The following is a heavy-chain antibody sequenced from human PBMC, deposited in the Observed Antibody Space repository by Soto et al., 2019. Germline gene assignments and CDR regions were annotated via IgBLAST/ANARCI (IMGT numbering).Heavy chain of an antibody. CDR3: ARGSTDSYPGSRIFDF. J-gene: IGHJ4*02. Sequence: GGSLRLSCVASGITFWGRAMSWVRQAPGGGLEWVSTITDSGGDAKYADSVRGRFTISRDNSKNTLYLQMSSLRAEDSAVYYCARGSTDSYPGSRIFDFWGRGTQVTVS. V-gene: IGHV3-23*01. D-gene: IGHD3-10*01. CDR2: ITDSGGDA. CDR1: GITFWGRA.